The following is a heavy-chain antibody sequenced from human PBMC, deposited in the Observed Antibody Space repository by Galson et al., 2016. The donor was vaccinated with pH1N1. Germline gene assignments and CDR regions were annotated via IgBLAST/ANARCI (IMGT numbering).Heavy chain of an antibody. D-gene: IGHD4-17*01. Sequence: SLRLSCAASGFTFTNYAMNWVRQAPGKGLEWVSTISGTGDTTYYADSVKGRLTISRQNSKSTLYLQMNSLRAEDTAVYYCEKDVGDYGGIDYWGQGTLVTVSS. CDR1: GFTFTNYA. CDR2: ISGTGDTT. J-gene: IGHJ4*02. V-gene: IGHV3-23*01. CDR3: EKDVGDYGGIDY.